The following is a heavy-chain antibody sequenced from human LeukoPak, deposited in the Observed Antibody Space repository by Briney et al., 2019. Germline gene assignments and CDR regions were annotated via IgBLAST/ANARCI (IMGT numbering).Heavy chain of an antibody. CDR1: GFIFNTYA. CDR2: IRGSGEST. CDR3: AKDRISYTTSPGELSH. V-gene: IGHV3-23*01. D-gene: IGHD3-10*01. J-gene: IGHJ4*02. Sequence: GGSLRLSCAASGFIFNTYAMSCVRLAPGKGLEWVSTIRGSGESTHYADSVQGRFTISRDNSSYTVYLQMDSLRGDDTAVYYCAKDRISYTTSPGELSHWGQGTLVIVSS.